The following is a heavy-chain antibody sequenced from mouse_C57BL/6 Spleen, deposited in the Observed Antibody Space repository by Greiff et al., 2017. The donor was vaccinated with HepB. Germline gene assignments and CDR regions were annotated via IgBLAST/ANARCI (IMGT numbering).Heavy chain of an antibody. D-gene: IGHD1-1*01. Sequence: EVKLQESGGGLVKPGGSLKLSCAASGFTFSSYAMSWVRQTPEKRLEWVATISDGGSYTYYPDNVKGRFTISRDNAKNNLYLQMSHLKSEDTAMYYCARDMLLRYFDYWGQGTTLTVSS. CDR2: ISDGGSYT. CDR1: GFTFSSYA. J-gene: IGHJ2*01. V-gene: IGHV5-4*01. CDR3: ARDMLLRYFDY.